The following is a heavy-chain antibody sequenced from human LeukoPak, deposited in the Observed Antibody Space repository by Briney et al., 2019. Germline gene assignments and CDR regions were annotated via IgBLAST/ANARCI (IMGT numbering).Heavy chain of an antibody. D-gene: IGHD3-22*01. CDR3: ARYDSSSWYAYYFDY. J-gene: IGHJ4*02. CDR1: GFTVSSNY. Sequence: PGGSLRLSCAASGFTVSSNYMSWVRQAPGKGLEWVSVIYSGGSTYYTDSVKGRFTISRDNSKNTLFLQMNSLRAEDTAVYYCARYDSSSWYAYYFDYWGQGALVTISS. V-gene: IGHV3-53*01. CDR2: IYSGGST.